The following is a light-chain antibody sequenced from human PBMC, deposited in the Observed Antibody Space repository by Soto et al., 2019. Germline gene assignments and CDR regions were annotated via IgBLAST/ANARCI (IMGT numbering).Light chain of an antibody. V-gene: IGLV1-44*01. J-gene: IGLJ2*01. Sequence: QSVLTQPPSASATPGQRVTISCSGSSSDIGSNPVNWYQQLPGAAPKLLIFATDKRPTGVPDRFSGSKAGTSASQAISCLHSEDEDDYDWGAWDGTLSDMAFGGGTKVNVL. CDR3: GAWDGTLSDMA. CDR1: SSDIGSNP. CDR2: ATD.